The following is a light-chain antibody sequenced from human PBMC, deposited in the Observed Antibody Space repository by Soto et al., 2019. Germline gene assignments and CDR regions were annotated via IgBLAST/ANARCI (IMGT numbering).Light chain of an antibody. CDR3: ASWDDSLNGL. J-gene: IGLJ3*02. Sequence: QSVLTQPPSASGTPGQRVTISCSGSSSNVGSNTVSWYQQLPGTAPKLLIYSDNQRPSGVPDRFSASKSGTSASLAISGRQSEDEADYYCASWDDSLNGLFGGGTKLTVL. CDR2: SDN. CDR1: SSNVGSNT. V-gene: IGLV1-44*01.